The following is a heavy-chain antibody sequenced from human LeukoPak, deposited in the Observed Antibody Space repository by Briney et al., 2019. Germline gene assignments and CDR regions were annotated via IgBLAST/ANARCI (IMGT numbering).Heavy chain of an antibody. V-gene: IGHV4-59*11. CDR2: IYYSGST. Sequence: PSETLSLTCTVSGGSIRSHYWSWIRQPPGKGLEWIGYIYYSGSTNYNPSLKSRVTISVDTSKNQFSLKLSSVTAADTAVYYCARDLSFLGSTGWDTGGFDYWGQGTLVTVSS. CDR1: GGSIRSHY. D-gene: IGHD2-2*01. CDR3: ARDLSFLGSTGWDTGGFDY. J-gene: IGHJ4*02.